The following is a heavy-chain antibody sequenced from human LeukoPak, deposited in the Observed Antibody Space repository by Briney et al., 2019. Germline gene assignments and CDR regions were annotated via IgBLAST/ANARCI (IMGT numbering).Heavy chain of an antibody. CDR3: ARHPEGDIEADGNYFDY. CDR2: IYYSGST. V-gene: IGHV4-39*01. D-gene: IGHD6-13*01. J-gene: IGHJ4*02. Sequence: SESLCLTCTVSGCSISSSSYYWGWIGQPPGMGLEWFGSIYYSGSTYYNPSLKSRVTISVDTSKKQFSLKLSSVTAADTAVYYCARHPEGDIEADGNYFDYWGQGTLVSVSS. CDR1: GCSISSSSYY.